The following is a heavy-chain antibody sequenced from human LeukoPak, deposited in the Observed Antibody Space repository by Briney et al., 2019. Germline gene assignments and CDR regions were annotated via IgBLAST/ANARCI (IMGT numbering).Heavy chain of an antibody. Sequence: GGSLRLSCAASEFTLSNYWLSWVRQAPGKGLEWVANIKEDGSVKNYVASVKGRFAISRDNGRSSLYLQMNSLRDDDTAVYYCAGGGGSGWDIDNWGQGTLVTVSS. J-gene: IGHJ4*02. CDR2: IKEDGSVK. D-gene: IGHD6-19*01. V-gene: IGHV3-7*04. CDR1: EFTLSNYW. CDR3: AGGGGSGWDIDN.